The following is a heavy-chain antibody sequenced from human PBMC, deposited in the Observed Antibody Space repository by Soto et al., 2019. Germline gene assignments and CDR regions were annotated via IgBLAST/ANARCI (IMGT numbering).Heavy chain of an antibody. CDR2: IYYSGTT. CDR1: GACIMRESYY. V-gene: IGHV4-31*03. Sequence: PSETLSLTCTVSGACIMRESYYWNWIRQHPGKGLEWIGYIYYSGTTAYNPSLKTRVTISPDTSKNQFSLNLSSVTAADTAVYYCASGKWELHYYFDYWGQETLVTVSS. J-gene: IGHJ4*02. CDR3: ASGKWELHYYFDY. D-gene: IGHD1-26*01.